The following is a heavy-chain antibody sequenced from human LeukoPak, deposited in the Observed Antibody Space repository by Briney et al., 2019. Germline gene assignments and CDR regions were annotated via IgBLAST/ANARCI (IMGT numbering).Heavy chain of an antibody. Sequence: ASVKVSCKASGYTFTNYYMHWVRQAPGQGLEWMGIIHSGGGSTTYAQKFQGRVTMTRDTSTSTVYMELNSLRSEDTAVYYCAKDREYYGSGSYDAFDIWGQGTMVTVSS. V-gene: IGHV1-46*01. D-gene: IGHD3-10*01. J-gene: IGHJ3*02. CDR3: AKDREYYGSGSYDAFDI. CDR2: IHSGGGST. CDR1: GYTFTNYY.